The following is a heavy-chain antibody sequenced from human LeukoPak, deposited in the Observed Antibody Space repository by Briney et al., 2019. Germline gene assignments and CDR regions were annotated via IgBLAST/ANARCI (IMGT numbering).Heavy chain of an antibody. J-gene: IGHJ3*02. CDR3: AKDYSRDGYYADTFHI. Sequence: GGSLRLSCGASGFTFSTYGMHWVRQAPGKGLEWVAVIWNDGSNKYYADSVKGRFTISRDNSKNTLYLQMNSLRVEDTAVYYCAKDYSRDGYYADTFHIWGQGTMVTVSS. CDR2: IWNDGSNK. V-gene: IGHV3-33*06. CDR1: GFTFSTYG. D-gene: IGHD3-3*01.